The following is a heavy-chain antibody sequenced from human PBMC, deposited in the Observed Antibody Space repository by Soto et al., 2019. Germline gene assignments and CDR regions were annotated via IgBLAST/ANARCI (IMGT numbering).Heavy chain of an antibody. CDR2: IIPILGIA. D-gene: IGHD6-19*01. CDR3: ARDYKICSYNSGCLPHAFAI. V-gene: IGHV1-69*04. CDR1: GGTFSSYT. J-gene: IGHJ3*02. Sequence: ASVKVSCKASGGTFSSYTISWVRQAPGQGLEWMGRIIPILGIANYAQKFQGRVTITADKSTSTAYMELSSLRSEDTAVYYCARDYKICSYNSGCLPHAFAIWGQGTMVTVSS.